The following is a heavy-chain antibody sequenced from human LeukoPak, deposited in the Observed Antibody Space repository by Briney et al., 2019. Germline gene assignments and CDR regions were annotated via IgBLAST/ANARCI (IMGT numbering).Heavy chain of an antibody. CDR3: ARSVVVVTAFRARGVRFDY. CDR1: GGSISSGDYY. CDR2: IYYSGST. Sequence: PSETLSLTCTVSGGSISSGDYYWSWIRQPPGKGLEWIGYIYYSGSTYYNPSLKSRVTISVDTSKNQFSLKLSSVTAADTAVYYCARSVVVVTAFRARGVRFDYWGQGTLVTVSS. D-gene: IGHD2-21*02. V-gene: IGHV4-30-4*01. J-gene: IGHJ4*02.